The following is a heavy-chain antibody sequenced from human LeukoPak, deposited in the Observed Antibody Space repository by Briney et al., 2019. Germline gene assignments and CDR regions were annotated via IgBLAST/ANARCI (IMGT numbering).Heavy chain of an antibody. J-gene: IGHJ4*02. V-gene: IGHV1-69*13. D-gene: IGHD4-23*01. CDR2: IIPIFGTA. Sequence: SVKVSCKASGGTFSSYAISWVRQAPGQGLEWMGGIIPIFGTANYAQKFQGRVTTTADESTSTAYMELSSLRSEDTAVYYCARDLAPDYGGNSFFDYWGQGTLVTVSS. CDR1: GGTFSSYA. CDR3: ARDLAPDYGGNSFFDY.